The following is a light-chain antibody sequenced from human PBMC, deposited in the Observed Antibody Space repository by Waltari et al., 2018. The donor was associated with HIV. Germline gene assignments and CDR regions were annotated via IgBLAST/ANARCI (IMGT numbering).Light chain of an antibody. CDR3: QSYDTRLSGSV. J-gene: IGLJ3*02. V-gene: IGLV1-40*01. Sequence: QSVLTQPPSVSGAPGQTVTISCTGSSSNIGARAHFDVHWYQQLPGTAPKLLIYGNNNRPSGVPDRFSGSKAGAPASLAITGLQAEDEADYYCQSYDTRLSGSVFGGGTKLTVL. CDR1: SSNIGARAHFD. CDR2: GNN.